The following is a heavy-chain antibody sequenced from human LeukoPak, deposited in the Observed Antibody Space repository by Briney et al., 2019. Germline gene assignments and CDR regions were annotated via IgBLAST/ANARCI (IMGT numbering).Heavy chain of an antibody. CDR1: GFTFSSYD. J-gene: IGHJ2*01. D-gene: IGHD6-13*01. Sequence: GGSLRLSCAASGFTFSSYDMHWVRQATGKGLEWVSAIGTAGDTYYPGSVKGRFTISRENAKNSLYLQMNSLRAGDTAVYYCARVNSSSWDWYFDLWGRGTLVTVS. CDR2: IGTAGDT. CDR3: ARVNSSSWDWYFDL. V-gene: IGHV3-13*01.